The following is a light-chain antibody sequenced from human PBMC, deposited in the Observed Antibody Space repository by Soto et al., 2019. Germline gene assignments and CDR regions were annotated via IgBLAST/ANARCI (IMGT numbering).Light chain of an antibody. J-gene: IGKJ5*01. V-gene: IGKV3-20*01. CDR1: QSVSSY. CDR3: QQYGSSAPIT. CDR2: GAS. Sequence: EIVLTQSSATLSLSPGERAALSCRASQSVSSYLAWYQQKPGQAPRFLIHGASIRATGIPDRFSGSGSETDFTLTISRLEPEDFALYYCQQYGSSAPITFGQGTRLEI.